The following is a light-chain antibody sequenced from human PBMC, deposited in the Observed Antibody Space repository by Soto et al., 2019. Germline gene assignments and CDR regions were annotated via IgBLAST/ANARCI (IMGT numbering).Light chain of an antibody. J-gene: IGKJ4*01. CDR3: QQRSNWPLT. V-gene: IGKV3D-20*02. CDR1: QSVSRSY. CDR2: GAS. Sequence: EIVLTQSPGTVSLSPGERATLSCRASQSVSRSYLAWYQLKPGQAPRLLIYGASSRATGIPDRFSGSGSGTDFTLTISRLAPEDSAVYYCQQRSNWPLTFGGGTKVDIK.